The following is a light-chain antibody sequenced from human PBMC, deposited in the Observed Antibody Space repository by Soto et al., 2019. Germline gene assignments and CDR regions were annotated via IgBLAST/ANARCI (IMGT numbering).Light chain of an antibody. CDR3: QQSYSTPWT. J-gene: IGKJ1*01. CDR1: QSISSY. CDR2: AAS. V-gene: IGKV1-39*01. Sequence: DIQMTPSTSSRSASVGDRVTITCRASQSISSYLNWYQQKPGKAPKLLIYAASSLQSGVPSRFSGSGSGTDFTLTISSLQPEDFATYYCQQSYSTPWTFGQGTKVDIK.